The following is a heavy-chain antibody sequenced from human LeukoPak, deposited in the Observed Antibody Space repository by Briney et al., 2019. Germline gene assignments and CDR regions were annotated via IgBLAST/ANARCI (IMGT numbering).Heavy chain of an antibody. CDR1: GYTLTELS. J-gene: IGHJ4*02. V-gene: IGHV1-24*01. CDR3: ATTLLRFLEWSATRIDY. Sequence: ASVKVSCKVSGYTLTELSMHWVRQAPGKGLEWMGGFDPEDGETIYAQKFQGRITMTEDTSTDTAYMELSSLRSEDTAVYYCATTLLRFLEWSATRIDYWGQGTLVTVSS. D-gene: IGHD3-3*01. CDR2: FDPEDGET.